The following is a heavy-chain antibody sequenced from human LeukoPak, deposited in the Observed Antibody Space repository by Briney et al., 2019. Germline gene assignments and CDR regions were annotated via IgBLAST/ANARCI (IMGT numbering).Heavy chain of an antibody. CDR1: GFTFSTYW. J-gene: IGHJ6*02. V-gene: IGHV3-11*01. D-gene: IGHD6-13*01. Sequence: GGSLRLSCAASGFTFSTYWMSWIRQAPGKGLEWVSYISSSGSTICYADSVKGRFTISRDNAKNSLYLQMNSLRAEDTAVYYCASPSGSSWYFDYYYYGMDVWGQGTTVTVSS. CDR3: ASPSGSSWYFDYYYYGMDV. CDR2: ISSSGSTI.